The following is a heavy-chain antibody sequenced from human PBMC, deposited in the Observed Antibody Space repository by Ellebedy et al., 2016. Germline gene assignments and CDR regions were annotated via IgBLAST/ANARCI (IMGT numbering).Heavy chain of an antibody. D-gene: IGHD6-19*01. CDR3: ATSSFLYSSGWYGDYYYYYGMDV. CDR2: IYYSGST. J-gene: IGHJ6*02. CDR1: GGSISSSSYY. V-gene: IGHV4-39*07. Sequence: SETLSLTCTVSGGSISSSSYYWGWIRQPPGKGLEWIGSIYYSGSTNYNPSLKSRVTISVDTSKNQFSLKLSSVTAADTAVYYCATSSFLYSSGWYGDYYYYYGMDVWGQGTTVTVSS.